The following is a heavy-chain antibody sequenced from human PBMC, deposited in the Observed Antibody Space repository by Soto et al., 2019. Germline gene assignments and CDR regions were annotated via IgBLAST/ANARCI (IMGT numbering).Heavy chain of an antibody. V-gene: IGHV4-61*01. J-gene: IGHJ4*02. Sequence: SETLSLTCTVSGGSVCSGSYYCNWIRQPPGKGLEWIGYIYYSGSTNYNPSLKSRVTISLDTSKNQFSLKLSSVTAADTAVYYCARGRRYDFWSGSDRDDFDYWGQGTLVTVSS. CDR2: IYYSGST. CDR3: ARGRRYDFWSGSDRDDFDY. D-gene: IGHD3-3*01. CDR1: GGSVCSGSYY.